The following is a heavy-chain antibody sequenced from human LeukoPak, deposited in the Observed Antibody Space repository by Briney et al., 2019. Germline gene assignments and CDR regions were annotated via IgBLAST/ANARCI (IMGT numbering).Heavy chain of an antibody. CDR1: GYTFTGYY. V-gene: IGHV1-2*02. CDR3: ARVRAVPRTYYDILTGPGGAFDI. CDR2: INPNSGGT. D-gene: IGHD3-9*01. Sequence: ASVKVSCKASGYTFTGYYMHWVRQAPGQGLEWMGWINPNSGGTNYAQKFQGRVTMTRDTSISTAYMELSRLRSDDTAVYYCARVRAVPRTYYDILTGPGGAFDIWGQGTMVTVSS. J-gene: IGHJ3*02.